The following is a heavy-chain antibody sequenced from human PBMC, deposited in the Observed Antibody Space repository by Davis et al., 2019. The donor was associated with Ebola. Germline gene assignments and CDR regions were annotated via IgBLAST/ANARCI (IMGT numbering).Heavy chain of an antibody. D-gene: IGHD6-6*01. CDR2: INHSGST. J-gene: IGHJ6*02. Sequence: MPSETLSLTCAVYGGSFSGYYWSWIRQPPGKGLEWIGEINHSGSTNYNPSLKSRVTISVDTSKNQFSLKLSSVTAADTAVYYCATGGIAARTYYYYGVDVWGQGTTVTVSS. V-gene: IGHV4-34*01. CDR1: GGSFSGYY. CDR3: ATGGIAARTYYYYGVDV.